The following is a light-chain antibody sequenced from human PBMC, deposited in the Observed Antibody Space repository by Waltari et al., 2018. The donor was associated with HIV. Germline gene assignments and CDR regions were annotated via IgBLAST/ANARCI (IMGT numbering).Light chain of an antibody. Sequence: SYDLTQTPPVSVSPGQPARINCPRGPLPKQSSSWYRQKAGQAPILLIYKDIERPSGIPERISGSGSGTGVTLTITDVQAEDEGDYFCQSTDHDGTWVFGGGTKLTVL. CDR3: QSTDHDGTWV. V-gene: IGLV3-25*03. CDR2: KDI. J-gene: IGLJ3*02. CDR1: PLPKQS.